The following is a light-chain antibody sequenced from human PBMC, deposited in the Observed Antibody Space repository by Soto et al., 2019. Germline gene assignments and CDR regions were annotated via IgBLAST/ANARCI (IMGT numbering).Light chain of an antibody. CDR1: QSVSSSY. Sequence: EIVLTQSPGTLSLSPGERATLSCRASQSVSSSYLAWYQQKPGQAPRLLIYGASSRATGIPDRFSGSGSGTDFTLTISRLEPEDCAVYSCQQHGSSPITFGQGTRLEIK. J-gene: IGKJ5*01. CDR3: QQHGSSPIT. CDR2: GAS. V-gene: IGKV3-20*01.